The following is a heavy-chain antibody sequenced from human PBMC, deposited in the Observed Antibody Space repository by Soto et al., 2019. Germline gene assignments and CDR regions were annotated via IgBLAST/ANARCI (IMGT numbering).Heavy chain of an antibody. CDR1: GGSVSGSSHY. J-gene: IGHJ1*01. Sequence: QVQLQESGPGLGKPSETLSLTCSVSGGSVSGSSHYWNWIRQTPGKGLEWIGYIDHSGSTNYNPSLQSRVTISVDTSKTHSSLTLSSVTAADTAVYSCARGGTPIRRAVAGYFHYWGQGTQVTVSS. D-gene: IGHD6-19*01. CDR3: ARGGTPIRRAVAGYFHY. CDR2: IDHSGST. V-gene: IGHV4-61*03.